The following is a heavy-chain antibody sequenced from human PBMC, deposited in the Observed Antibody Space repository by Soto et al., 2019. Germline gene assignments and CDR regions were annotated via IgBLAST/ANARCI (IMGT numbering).Heavy chain of an antibody. V-gene: IGHV1-69*13. CDR2: IIPIFGTA. J-gene: IGHJ6*02. CDR3: ARGKGLRYYYYGMDV. CDR1: GGTFSSYA. Sequence: SVKVSCKASGGTFSSYAISWVRQAPGQGLEWMGGIIPIFGTANYAQKFQGRVTITADESTSTGYMELSSLRSEDTAVYYCARGKGLRYYYYGMDVWGQGTTVTVSS. D-gene: IGHD5-12*01.